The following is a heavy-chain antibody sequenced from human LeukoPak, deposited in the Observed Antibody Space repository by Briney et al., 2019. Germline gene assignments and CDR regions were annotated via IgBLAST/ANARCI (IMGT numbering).Heavy chain of an antibody. Sequence: SETLSLTCTVSGGSISSYYWSWIRQPPGKGLEGIGYIYYSGSTNYNPSLKSRVTISVDTSKNQFSLKLRSVTAPDTAVYYCARGPHYDILTGYGWFDPWGQGTLVTVSS. CDR2: IYYSGST. J-gene: IGHJ5*02. D-gene: IGHD3-9*01. CDR3: ARGPHYDILTGYGWFDP. CDR1: GGSISSYY. V-gene: IGHV4-59*01.